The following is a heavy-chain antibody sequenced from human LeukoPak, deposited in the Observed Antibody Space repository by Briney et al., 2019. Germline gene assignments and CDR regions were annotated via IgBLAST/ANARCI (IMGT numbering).Heavy chain of an antibody. Sequence: PGGSLRLFCAASGFTFTTYTMNWVRQAPGKGLEWVSYISSSSATIYYADSVKGRFTISRDNAKNSLYLQMNSLRAEDTAVYYCAREYSSSSGRAFDIWGQGTMVTVSS. CDR3: AREYSSSSGRAFDI. D-gene: IGHD6-6*01. CDR2: ISSSSATI. J-gene: IGHJ3*02. V-gene: IGHV3-48*01. CDR1: GFTFTTYT.